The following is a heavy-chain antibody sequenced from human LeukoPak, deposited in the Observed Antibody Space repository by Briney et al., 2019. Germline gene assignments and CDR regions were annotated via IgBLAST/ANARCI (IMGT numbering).Heavy chain of an antibody. Sequence: PGESLKISYKGSGYTFTTYWIGWVRQMPGKGLEWMGIIYPGDSDTTYSPSFQGQVTISVDKFISTACLQWRSLKASDTAMYYCVRLSGQATSHYALWSGQAPWGQGTLVTVSS. V-gene: IGHV5-51*01. J-gene: IGHJ5*02. CDR2: IYPGDSDT. CDR1: GYTFTTYW. CDR3: VRLSGQATSHYALWSGQAP. D-gene: IGHD3-3*01.